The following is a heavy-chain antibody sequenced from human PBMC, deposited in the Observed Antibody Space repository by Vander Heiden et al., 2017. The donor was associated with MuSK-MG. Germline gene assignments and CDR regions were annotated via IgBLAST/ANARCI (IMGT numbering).Heavy chain of an antibody. V-gene: IGHV3-23*04. CDR3: AKRVLGGFYYFDH. CDR1: GFTFSSYA. J-gene: IGHJ4*02. D-gene: IGHD2-15*01. Sequence: EVQLVESGGNLVQPGGSLRLSCAASGFTFSSYAMSWVRQAPGKGLDWVSAISGSGAGTYYSDSVKGRFTISRDNSKNTLYLQMNSLRAEDTAVYYCAKRVLGGFYYFDHWGPGTLVTVSS. CDR2: ISGSGAGT.